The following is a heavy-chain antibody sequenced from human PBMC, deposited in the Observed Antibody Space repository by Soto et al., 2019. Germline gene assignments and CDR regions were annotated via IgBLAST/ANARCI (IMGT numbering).Heavy chain of an antibody. J-gene: IGHJ6*02. CDR3: AKVNGGLRQLLFEFYYYGMDV. V-gene: IGHV3-30*18. CDR2: MSYDGSNK. Sequence: GGSLRLSCAASGFTFSSYGMHWVRQAPGKGLEWVAAMSYDGSNKYYADSVKGRFTISRDNSKNTLYLQMNSLRAEDTAVYYCAKVNGGLRQLLFEFYYYGMDVWGQGTTVTVSS. D-gene: IGHD2-2*01. CDR1: GFTFSSYG.